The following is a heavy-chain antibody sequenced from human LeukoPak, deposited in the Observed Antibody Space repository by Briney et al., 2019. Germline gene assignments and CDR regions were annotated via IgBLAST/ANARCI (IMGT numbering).Heavy chain of an antibody. V-gene: IGHV4-30-4*08. Sequence: SETLSLTCTVSGGSISSGDYYWSWIRQPPGKGLEWIGYIYYSGSTYCNPSLKSRVTISVDTSKNQFSLKLSSVTAADTAVYYCARDSFWGNEDHFDYWGQGTLVTVSS. CDR2: IYYSGST. D-gene: IGHD7-27*01. CDR3: ARDSFWGNEDHFDY. J-gene: IGHJ4*02. CDR1: GGSISSGDYY.